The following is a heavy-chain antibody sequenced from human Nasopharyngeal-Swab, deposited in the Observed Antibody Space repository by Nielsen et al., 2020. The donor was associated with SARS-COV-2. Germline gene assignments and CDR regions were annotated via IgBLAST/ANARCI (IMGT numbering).Heavy chain of an antibody. J-gene: IGHJ3*02. CDR3: AKGGGTTGTVGLDI. CDR1: GFTFSSYD. Sequence: GESLKISCAASGFTFSSYDMHWVRQAPGKGLEWVAVISYDGSNKYYADSVKGRFTISRDNSKNTLYLQINSLRAEDTAVYYCAKGGGTTGTVGLDIWGQGTMVTVSS. V-gene: IGHV3-30*18. D-gene: IGHD1-1*01. CDR2: ISYDGSNK.